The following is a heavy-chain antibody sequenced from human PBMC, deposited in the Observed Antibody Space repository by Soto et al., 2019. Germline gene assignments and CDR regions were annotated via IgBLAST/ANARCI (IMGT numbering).Heavy chain of an antibody. Sequence: QVQLRQSGPGLVKPSQTLSLACLVIGGSDNTGDNYWSWVRQSPGRGLEWIGYIHYSGNTYYNPALENRVTISVDASKNQFSLRLSPVTAADTAVYYCAREPFDGMDVWGQGTNVTVSS. CDR3: AREPFDGMDV. J-gene: IGHJ6*02. CDR2: IHYSGNT. CDR1: GGSDNTGDNY. V-gene: IGHV4-30-4*01.